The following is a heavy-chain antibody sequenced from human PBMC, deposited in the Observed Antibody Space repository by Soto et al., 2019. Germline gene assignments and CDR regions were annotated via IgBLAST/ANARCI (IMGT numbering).Heavy chain of an antibody. CDR2: ITGNGDYA. Sequence: EVQLLESGGVLVPPGGSLRLSCAASGFTFSIFAMTWVRQAPGKGLEWVASITGNGDYARYTDSVQGRFTISRDNSKNTLYLQMNSLRTEDTALYYCSRDPNGDYIGAFENWGQGTMVTVSS. J-gene: IGHJ3*02. CDR3: SRDPNGDYIGAFEN. D-gene: IGHD4-17*01. CDR1: GFTFSIFA. V-gene: IGHV3-23*01.